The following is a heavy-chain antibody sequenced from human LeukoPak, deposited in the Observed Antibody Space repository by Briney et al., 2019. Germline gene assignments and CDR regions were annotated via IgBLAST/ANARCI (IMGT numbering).Heavy chain of an antibody. CDR3: TRHLPTVYYYYFMDV. J-gene: IGHJ6*03. D-gene: IGHD4-11*01. V-gene: IGHV3-73*01. Sequence: GGSLRLSCAASGFTFSVSEIHWVRQAPGKGLEWVGHISHKGNSYTTEYSESVKGRFIVSRDDSKQTAYMQMNRLNTEDTAVYLCTRHLPTVYYYYFMDVWGTGTTVIVSS. CDR1: GFTFSVSE. CDR2: ISHKGNSYTT.